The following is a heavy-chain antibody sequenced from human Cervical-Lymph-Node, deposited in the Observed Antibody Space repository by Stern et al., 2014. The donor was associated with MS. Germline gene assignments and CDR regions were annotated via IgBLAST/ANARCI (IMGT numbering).Heavy chain of an antibody. CDR3: ARGYSSSWYWFDS. CDR2: IYYSGST. CDR1: GGSISSYY. V-gene: IGHV4-59*01. Sequence: QVQLQESGPGLVKPSETLSLTCTVSGGSISSYYWSWIRQPPGKGLEWIGYIYYSGSTNYNPSLKSRVTISVDTSKNQFSLKLSSVTAADTAVYFCARGYSSSWYWFDSWGQGTQVTGSS. D-gene: IGHD6-13*01. J-gene: IGHJ5*01.